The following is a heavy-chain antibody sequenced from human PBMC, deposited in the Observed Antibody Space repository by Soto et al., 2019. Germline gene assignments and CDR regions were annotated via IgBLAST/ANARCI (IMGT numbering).Heavy chain of an antibody. J-gene: IGHJ3*02. Sequence: PGGSLRLSCAASKFTFSTYAIHWVRQAPGKGLEWVSLICHDGSEKYYEHSVKVRFTISRDSSNKTLFLQMNSLRVDDTAVYYCARPGSGHLTYAFHXWGQGTMVTVS. D-gene: IGHD3-3*01. CDR3: ARPGSGHLTYAFHX. V-gene: IGHV3-33*01. CDR1: KFTFSTYA. CDR2: ICHDGSEK.